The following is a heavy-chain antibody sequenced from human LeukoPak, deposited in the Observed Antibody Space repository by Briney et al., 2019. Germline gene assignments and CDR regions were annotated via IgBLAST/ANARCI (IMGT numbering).Heavy chain of an antibody. CDR3: ARGGGLWFGDSEYFQH. Sequence: SETLSLTCAVSGGSISRAGYYWGCIRQPPGKGLEWIGTIDYTGSTYYNPSLKSRVTISVDTSKNQFSLKLSSVTAADTAVYYCARGGGLWFGDSEYFQHWGQGTLVTVSS. CDR1: GGSISRAGYY. V-gene: IGHV4-39*01. CDR2: IDYTGST. D-gene: IGHD3-10*01. J-gene: IGHJ1*01.